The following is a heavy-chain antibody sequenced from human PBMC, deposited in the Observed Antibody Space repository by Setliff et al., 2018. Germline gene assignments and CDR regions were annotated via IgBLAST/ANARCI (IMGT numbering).Heavy chain of an antibody. V-gene: IGHV4-61*02. J-gene: IGHJ6*02. CDR2: IYTSGAT. CDR1: GASLRSGSYY. Sequence: SETLSLTCTVSGASLRSGSYYWSWIRQPAGKGLEWIGRIYTSGATTYSPSLKSRVSISADTSKNLLSLTLKSVTSADTAVYYCAKEHVVISYVSNTHQHYGMDVWGQGTTVTVSS. CDR3: AKEHVVISYVSNTHQHYGMDV. D-gene: IGHD2-21*01.